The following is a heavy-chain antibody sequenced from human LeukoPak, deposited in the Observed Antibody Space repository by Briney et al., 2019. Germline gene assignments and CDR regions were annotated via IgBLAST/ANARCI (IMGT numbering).Heavy chain of an antibody. CDR1: GFTFSSYS. D-gene: IGHD3-22*01. Sequence: GGSLRLSCAASGFTFSSYSMNWVRQAPGKGLEWVSSISSSSSSYIYYADSVKGRFTISRDNAKNSLYLQMNSLRAEDTAVYYCARDDSSGYYHWAFDIWGQGTMVTVSS. CDR2: ISSSSSSYI. J-gene: IGHJ3*02. CDR3: ARDDSSGYYHWAFDI. V-gene: IGHV3-21*01.